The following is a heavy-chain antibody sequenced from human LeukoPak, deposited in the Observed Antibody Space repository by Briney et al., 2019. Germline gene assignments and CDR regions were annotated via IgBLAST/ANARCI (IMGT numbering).Heavy chain of an antibody. J-gene: IGHJ6*02. CDR3: TRGHYGLDV. V-gene: IGHV3-11*01. CDR1: GFTFSDHY. Sequence: GGSLRLSCVASGFTFSDHYVSWIRQAPGKGLEWVSYFFKSDVSSYYADSVKGRFTISRDSAKNSVYLQMNSLRAEDTAVYYCTRGHYGLDVWGQGTTVTVSS. CDR2: FFKSDVSS.